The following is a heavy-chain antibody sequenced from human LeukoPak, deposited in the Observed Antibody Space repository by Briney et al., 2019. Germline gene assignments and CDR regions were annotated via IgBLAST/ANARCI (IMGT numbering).Heavy chain of an antibody. CDR2: IYYSGST. D-gene: IGHD3-22*01. Sequence: KCSETLSLTGTVSGGSISSSSYYGGWIRQPAGKGLEWIWSIYYSGSTYYNPSLKSRVTISVDTSKNQFSLKLSSVTAADTAVYYCARDLYYYDSSGYYEYWGQGTLVTVSS. J-gene: IGHJ4*02. V-gene: IGHV4-39*07. CDR3: ARDLYYYDSSGYYEY. CDR1: GGSISSSSYY.